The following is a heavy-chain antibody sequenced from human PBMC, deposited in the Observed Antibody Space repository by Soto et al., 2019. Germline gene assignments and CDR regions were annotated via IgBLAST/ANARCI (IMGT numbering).Heavy chain of an antibody. D-gene: IGHD3-16*02. CDR2: IIPIFGTA. V-gene: IGHV1-69*13. J-gene: IGHJ4*02. CDR1: GGTFSSYA. CDR3: ARAGVVITFGGVIPY. Sequence: GASVKVSCKASGGTFSSYAISWVRQAPGQGLEWMGGIIPIFGTANYAQKFQGRVTITADESTSTAYMELSSLRSEDTAVYYCARAGVVITFGGVIPYWGQGTLVTVSS.